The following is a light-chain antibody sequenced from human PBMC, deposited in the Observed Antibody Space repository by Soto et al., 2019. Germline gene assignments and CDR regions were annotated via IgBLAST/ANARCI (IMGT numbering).Light chain of an antibody. CDR1: QSVRDN. V-gene: IGKV3-15*01. Sequence: ETVITQSPATLSVSPGERATLSCRASQSVRDNLAWYQQRPGQAPRLLIYGASIRATALPARVSGSGSETEFTLTISSLQSEDFAVYYCQQYDSWPITLGGGTKVDIK. CDR2: GAS. CDR3: QQYDSWPIT. J-gene: IGKJ4*01.